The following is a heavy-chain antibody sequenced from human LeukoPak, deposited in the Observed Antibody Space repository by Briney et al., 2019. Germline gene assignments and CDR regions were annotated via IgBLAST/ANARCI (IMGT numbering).Heavy chain of an antibody. CDR2: VYYSGSP. D-gene: IGHD2-2*01. CDR1: GGSISSGSYY. J-gene: IGHJ5*01. CDR3: ARHARCSSTTCYAFDS. V-gene: IGHV4-39*01. Sequence: SETLSLTCTVSGGSISSGSYYWAWIRQPPGKGLEWIGSVYYSGSPYYSPSLKSRVTISIDTSKNQFSLTLSSVTATDTAVYYCARHARCSSTTCYAFDSWGQGTLVTVSS.